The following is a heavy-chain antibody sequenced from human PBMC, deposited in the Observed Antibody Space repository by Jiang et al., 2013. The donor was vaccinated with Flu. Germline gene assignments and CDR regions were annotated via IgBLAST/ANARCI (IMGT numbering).Heavy chain of an antibody. V-gene: IGHV1-69*01. CDR3: ASSGYYYDSSGYLPIENY. CDR1: GGTFSSYA. J-gene: IGHJ4*02. Sequence: GAEVKKPGSSVKVSCKASGGTFSSYAISWVRQAPGQGLEWMGGIIPIFGTANYAQKFQGRVTITADESTSTAYMELSSLRSEDTAVYYCASSGYYYDSSGYLPIENYWGQGTLVTVSS. D-gene: IGHD3-22*01. CDR2: IIPIFGTA.